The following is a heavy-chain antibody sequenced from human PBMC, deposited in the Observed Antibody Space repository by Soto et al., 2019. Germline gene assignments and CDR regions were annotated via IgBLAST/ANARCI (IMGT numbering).Heavy chain of an antibody. CDR1: GGSIDSGDYY. J-gene: IGHJ5*02. CDR2: VYYSGTT. Sequence: SETLSLTCTVSGGSIDSGDYYWSWIRQPPGKGLEWIGYVYYSGTTNYNPFLKIRVTLSLDKSKNQFSLKMNSVTAADTALYYCARDVIAPPNSFDPWGQGTLVPVSS. CDR3: ARDVIAPPNSFDP. D-gene: IGHD7-27*01. V-gene: IGHV4-61*08.